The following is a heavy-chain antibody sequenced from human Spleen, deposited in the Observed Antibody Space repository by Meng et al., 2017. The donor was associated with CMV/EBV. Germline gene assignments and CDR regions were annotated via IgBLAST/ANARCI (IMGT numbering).Heavy chain of an antibody. V-gene: IGHV3-43*01. CDR3: TKEHLPVFAVGLPGDY. J-gene: IGHJ4*02. CDR2: ISWDGDTT. CDR1: GFIFDDYS. Sequence: GESLKISCAASGFIFDDYSVHWVRQAPGKGLEWVSLISWDGDTTYYADSVKGRFTISRDNSKNSLYLQMNSLKSEDTAVYFCTKEHLPVFAVGLPGDYWGQGTLVTVSS. D-gene: IGHD3-3*01.